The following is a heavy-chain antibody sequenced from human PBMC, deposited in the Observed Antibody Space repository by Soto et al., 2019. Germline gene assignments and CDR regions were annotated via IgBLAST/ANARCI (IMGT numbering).Heavy chain of an antibody. J-gene: IGHJ5*02. D-gene: IGHD2-2*01. Sequence: ASVKVSCKASGYTFTSYAMHWVRQAPGQRLEWMGWMNANSGNTGYAQKFQGRVTMTRNTSISTAYMELSSLRSEDTAVYYCARARRYCSSTSCYGRHNWFDPWGQGTLVTVSS. V-gene: IGHV1-8*02. CDR3: ARARRYCSSTSCYGRHNWFDP. CDR1: GYTFTSYA. CDR2: MNANSGNT.